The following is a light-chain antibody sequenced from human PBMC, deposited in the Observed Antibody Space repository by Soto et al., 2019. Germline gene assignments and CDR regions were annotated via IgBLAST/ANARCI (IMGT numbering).Light chain of an antibody. Sequence: DIQLTQYPSSLSASVGDTVTITCRASQTISTYLLWYHQKPGRAPNLLIYNASTLHSGVPSKFSGSGSGTDFTLTISGLQPEDFATYHCQQTYSDISFGGGTKLDIK. CDR3: QQTYSDIS. CDR2: NAS. V-gene: IGKV1-39*01. J-gene: IGKJ4*01. CDR1: QTISTY.